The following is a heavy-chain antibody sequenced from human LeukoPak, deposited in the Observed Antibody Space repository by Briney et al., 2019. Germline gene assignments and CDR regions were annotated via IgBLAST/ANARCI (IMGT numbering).Heavy chain of an antibody. D-gene: IGHD2-2*01. J-gene: IGHJ4*02. CDR3: AGSRYCSNTNCYPYYFDY. CDR1: GFTFSDYY. V-gene: IGHV3-11*04. Sequence: GGSLRLSCVASGFTFSDYYMSWIRQAPGKGLEWVSYISSSGYTIYYADSVKGRFTISRDNAKKSLYLEVNTLRAEDTAVCYCAGSRYCSNTNCYPYYFDYWGQGTLVTVSS. CDR2: ISSSGYTI.